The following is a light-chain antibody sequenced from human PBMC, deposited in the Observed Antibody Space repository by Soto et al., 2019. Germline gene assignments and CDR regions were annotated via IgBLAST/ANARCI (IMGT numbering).Light chain of an antibody. CDR2: DAS. CDR3: QQRSNWPRGLT. Sequence: EIVLTQSPATLSLSPGERATLSCRASQSVSSYLAWYQQKPGQAPRLLIYDASNRATGIPARFSGSGSGTDLTLTISSLEPEDFAVYYCQQRSNWPRGLTFVGGTKVEIK. CDR1: QSVSSY. J-gene: IGKJ4*01. V-gene: IGKV3-11*01.